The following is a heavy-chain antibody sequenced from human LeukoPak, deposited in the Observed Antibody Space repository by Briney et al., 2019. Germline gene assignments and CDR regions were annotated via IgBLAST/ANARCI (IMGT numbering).Heavy chain of an antibody. CDR1: GYSISSSNY. CDR3: ARGQFGEYNWFDP. V-gene: IGHV4-28*05. J-gene: IGHJ5*02. D-gene: IGHD3-10*01. CDR2: IYYSGGV. Sequence: SETLSLTCAVSGYSISSSNYWAWIRQPPGKGLEWIGHIYYSGGVYYNPSLKSRVTISVDTSKNQFSLKLSSVTAADTAVYYCARGQFGEYNWFDPWGQGTLVTVSS.